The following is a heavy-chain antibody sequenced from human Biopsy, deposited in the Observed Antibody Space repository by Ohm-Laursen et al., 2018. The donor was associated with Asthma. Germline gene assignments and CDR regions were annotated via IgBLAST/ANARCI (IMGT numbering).Heavy chain of an antibody. V-gene: IGHV7-4-1*02. J-gene: IGHJ4*02. CDR3: ARVQRDFSTGYFTFDN. Sequence: ASVKVSCKASGYNFIRHSLSWVRQAPGQGPEWMGWIHTNTGNPTYAHGFTGRYVFSLDTSVSTAYLQISRLKSEDTAVHYCARVQRDFSTGYFTFDNWGQGTLVTVSS. D-gene: IGHD3/OR15-3a*01. CDR1: GYNFIRHS. CDR2: IHTNTGNP.